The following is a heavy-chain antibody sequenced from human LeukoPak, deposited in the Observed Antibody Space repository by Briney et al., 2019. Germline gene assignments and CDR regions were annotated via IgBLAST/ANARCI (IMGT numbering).Heavy chain of an antibody. J-gene: IGHJ5*02. CDR1: GYTFTGYY. Sequence: ASVEVSCKASGYTFTGYYMHWVRQAPGQGLEWMGWINPNSGGTNYAQKFQGRVTMTRDTSISTAYMELSRLRSDDTAVYYCASSIGGLRFTLRSDLHVGPNWFDPWGQGTLVTVSS. CDR2: INPNSGGT. CDR3: ASSIGGLRFTLRSDLHVGPNWFDP. D-gene: IGHD3-10*01. V-gene: IGHV1-2*02.